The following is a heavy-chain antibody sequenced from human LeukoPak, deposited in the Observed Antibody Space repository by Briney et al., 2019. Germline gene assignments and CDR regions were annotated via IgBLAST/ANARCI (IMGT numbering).Heavy chain of an antibody. D-gene: IGHD2-15*01. CDR3: ARDIGDCSRDRCYSDYIDY. CDR2: ISYDGSNK. CDR1: GFTFSSYW. V-gene: IGHV3-30*03. Sequence: PGGSLRLSCAASGFTFSSYWMSGVRQAPGKGLEWVAVISYDGSNKYYADSVKGRITIPRDNSKNTLYLQMNSLSDEDTAVYYCARDIGDCSRDRCYSDYIDYWGQGTVVTVSS. J-gene: IGHJ4*02.